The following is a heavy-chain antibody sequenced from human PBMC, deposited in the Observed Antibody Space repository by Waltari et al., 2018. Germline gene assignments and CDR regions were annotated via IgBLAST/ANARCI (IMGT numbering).Heavy chain of an antibody. CDR1: GLSFNSYS. CDR2: MRTGRSYI. Sequence: VQLVESGGGLVKPGGSLRLSCEGSGLSFNSYSLHWVRQAPGKGLEWIASMRTGRSYIFYVDSVKGRFTISRDNAKNSLYLQMNSLRAEDTAMYYCVRGRIGTTQSGDWFDPWGQGTLVTVSS. J-gene: IGHJ5*02. D-gene: IGHD1-7*01. V-gene: IGHV3-21*02. CDR3: VRGRIGTTQSGDWFDP.